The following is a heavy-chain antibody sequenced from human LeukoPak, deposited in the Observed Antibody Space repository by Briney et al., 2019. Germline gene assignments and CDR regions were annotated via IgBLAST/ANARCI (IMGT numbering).Heavy chain of an antibody. Sequence: PSETLSLTCTVSGGSISSYYWSWIRQPPGKGLEWIGEINHSGSTNYNPSLKSRVTISVDTSKNQFSLKLSSVTAADTAVYYCALRAQTYYYDSSGFVYWGQGTLVTVSS. D-gene: IGHD3-22*01. J-gene: IGHJ4*02. CDR3: ALRAQTYYYDSSGFVY. CDR2: INHSGST. CDR1: GGSISSYY. V-gene: IGHV4-34*01.